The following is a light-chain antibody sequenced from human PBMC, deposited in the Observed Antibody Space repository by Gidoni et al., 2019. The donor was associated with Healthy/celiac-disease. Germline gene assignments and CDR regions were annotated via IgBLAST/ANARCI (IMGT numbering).Light chain of an antibody. CDR1: QGLSSW. CDR3: QQANSFPPAT. J-gene: IGKJ4*01. Sequence: DIQMPQSPSSVAASVGDRVTITCRASQGLSSWLAWYQQKPGKDPKLLIYAASSLQSGVPSRFSGSGSGTDFTLTISSLQPEDFATYYCQQANSFPPATFGGGTKAEIK. CDR2: AAS. V-gene: IGKV1D-12*01.